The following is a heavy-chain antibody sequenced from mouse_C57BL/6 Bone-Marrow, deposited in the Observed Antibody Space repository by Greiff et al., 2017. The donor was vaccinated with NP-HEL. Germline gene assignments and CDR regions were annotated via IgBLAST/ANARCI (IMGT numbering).Heavy chain of an antibody. CDR2: IYPGSGST. D-gene: IGHD2-3*01. CDR3: AKYSLDCYYEARFAY. CDR1: GYTFTSYW. Sequence: VQLQQPGAELVKPGASVKMSCKASGYTFTSYWITWVKQRPEQGLEWIGDIYPGSGSTNYNEKFKCKATLTVDTSSSTAYMQLSSLTSKDSAVYYCAKYSLDCYYEARFAYWGQGTLVTVSA. V-gene: IGHV1-55*01. J-gene: IGHJ3*01.